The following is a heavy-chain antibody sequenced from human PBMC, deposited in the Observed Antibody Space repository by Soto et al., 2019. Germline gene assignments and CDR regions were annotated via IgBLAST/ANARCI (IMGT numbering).Heavy chain of an antibody. Sequence: QVQLQESGPGLLNPSQTLSLTCTVSGGSISSCYWSWIRQPPGKGLEWIGYIYHSRSTNCNPSINSRVSRSVDTSKHQFSLSLSSVSAADTAVHFCASLRHWLFSHWHFDRWGRATLVTVSS. D-gene: IGHD2-21*01. CDR3: ASLRHWLFSHWHFDR. V-gene: IGHV4-59*01. CDR2: IYHSRST. CDR1: GGSISSCY. J-gene: IGHJ2*01.